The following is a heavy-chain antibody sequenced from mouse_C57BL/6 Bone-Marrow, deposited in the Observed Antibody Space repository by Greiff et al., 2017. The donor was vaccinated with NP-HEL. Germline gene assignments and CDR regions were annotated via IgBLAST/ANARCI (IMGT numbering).Heavy chain of an antibody. V-gene: IGHV1-22*01. J-gene: IGHJ1*03. CDR2: INPNNGGT. CDR1: GYTFTDYN. CDR3: ARGPYYYGSSSWWYFDV. D-gene: IGHD1-1*01. Sequence: VQLQQSGPELVKPGASVKMSCKASGYTFTDYNMHWVKQSHGKSLEWIGYINPNNGGTSYNQKFKGKATLTVNKSSSTAYMELRSLTSEDSAVYYCARGPYYYGSSSWWYFDVWGTGTTVTVSS.